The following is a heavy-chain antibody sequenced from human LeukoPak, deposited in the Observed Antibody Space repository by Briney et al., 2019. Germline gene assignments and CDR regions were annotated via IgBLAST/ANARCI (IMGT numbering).Heavy chain of an antibody. Sequence: PGGSLRLSCAASGFSFKDYAMHWVRQSPGKGLEWVAVTSYDESTKYYVDSVRGRFTISRDNSKNTLYLQMNSLRAEDTAVYYCAKAGTGTTYGCFDYWGQGTLVTVSS. V-gene: IGHV3-30*04. CDR2: TSYDESTK. J-gene: IGHJ4*02. CDR3: AKAGTGTTYGCFDY. CDR1: GFSFKDYA. D-gene: IGHD1-1*01.